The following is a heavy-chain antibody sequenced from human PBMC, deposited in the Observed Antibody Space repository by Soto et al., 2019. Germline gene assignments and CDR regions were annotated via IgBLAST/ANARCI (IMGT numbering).Heavy chain of an antibody. J-gene: IGHJ4*02. CDR2: ISSSSSYI. V-gene: IGHV3-21*01. Sequence: EVQLVESGGGLVNPGGSLRLSCAASGFTFSSYSMNWVRQAPGKGLEWVSSISSSSSYIYYADSVKGRFTISRDNAKNSLYLQMNSLRAEDTAVYYCARGGHIAAAGTFDYWGQGTLVTVSS. CDR1: GFTFSSYS. D-gene: IGHD6-13*01. CDR3: ARGGHIAAAGTFDY.